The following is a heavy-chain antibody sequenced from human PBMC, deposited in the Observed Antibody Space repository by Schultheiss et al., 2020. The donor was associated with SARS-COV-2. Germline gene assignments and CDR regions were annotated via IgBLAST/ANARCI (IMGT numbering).Heavy chain of an antibody. V-gene: IGHV3-9*01. CDR1: GFTFSDYY. CDR2: ISWNSGSI. CDR3: AKDDLGYGDYDFDY. D-gene: IGHD4-17*01. J-gene: IGHJ4*02. Sequence: GGSLRLSCAASGFTFSDYYMSWVRQAPGKGLEWVSGISWNSGSIGYADSVKGRFTISRDNAKNSLYLQMNSLRAEDTALYYCAKDDLGYGDYDFDYWGQGTLVTVSS.